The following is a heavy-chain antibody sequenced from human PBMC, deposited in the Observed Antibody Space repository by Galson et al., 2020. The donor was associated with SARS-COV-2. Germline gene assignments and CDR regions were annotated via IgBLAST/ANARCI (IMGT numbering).Heavy chain of an antibody. D-gene: IGHD5-12*01. CDR1: GYNFANYW. CDR3: ARREGYTGPFDS. J-gene: IGHJ4*02. Sequence: GESLKISCKGSGYNFANYWIGWVRQMPGKGLEWMGIIYPGDSDTRYSPSFQGQVTISADKSISTAYLQWTSLKASDTAIYFCARREGYTGPFDSWGQGTLVTVSS. CDR2: IYPGDSDT. V-gene: IGHV5-51*01.